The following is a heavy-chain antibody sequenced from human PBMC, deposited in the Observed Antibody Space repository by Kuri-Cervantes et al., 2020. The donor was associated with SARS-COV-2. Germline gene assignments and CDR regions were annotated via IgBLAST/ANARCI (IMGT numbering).Heavy chain of an antibody. D-gene: IGHD3-3*01. CDR1: DFX. V-gene: IGHV3-49*03. CDR2: IKSKAYGETA. J-gene: IGHJ4*02. Sequence: DFXVPWFXQAPGKGLEWVGFIKSKAYGETAEYXXSVKGRFTISRDDSXTIAYXXMNSLKTEXXXVYXXTRMXXQYYXXWSXXXRDFDYWGQGTLVTVSS. CDR3: TRMXXQYYXXWSXXXRDFDY.